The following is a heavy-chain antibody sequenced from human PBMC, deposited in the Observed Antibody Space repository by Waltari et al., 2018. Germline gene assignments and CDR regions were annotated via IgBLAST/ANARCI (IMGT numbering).Heavy chain of an antibody. D-gene: IGHD5-12*01. J-gene: IGHJ4*02. CDR1: GGSFSGYY. Sequence: QVQLQQWGAGLLKPSETLSLTCAVYGGSFSGYYWSWIRQPPGKGLEWIGEINQSGSTNYNPSLKSRVTISVDTSKNQFSLKLSSVTAADTAVYYCARLVGRRWLQSLTGLPQGFDYWGQGTLVTVSS. CDR3: ARLVGRRWLQSLTGLPQGFDY. V-gene: IGHV4-34*01. CDR2: INQSGST.